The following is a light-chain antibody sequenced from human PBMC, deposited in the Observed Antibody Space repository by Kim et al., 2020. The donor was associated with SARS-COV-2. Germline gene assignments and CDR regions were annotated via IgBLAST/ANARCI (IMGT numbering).Light chain of an antibody. Sequence: EIVLTQSPATLSLSPGERATLSCRTSQNINSHLVWYQHKAGQAPRLLIYDASTRVAGTPARFSGSGSETDFTLTISSLEPEDFAVYYCQRRDNWPPYTFGQGTKLEI. CDR1: QNINSH. V-gene: IGKV3-11*01. CDR2: DAS. J-gene: IGKJ2*01. CDR3: QRRDNWPPYT.